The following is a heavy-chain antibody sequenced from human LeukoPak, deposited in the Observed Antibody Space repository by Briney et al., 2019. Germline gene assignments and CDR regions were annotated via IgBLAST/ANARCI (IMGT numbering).Heavy chain of an antibody. CDR1: GFTFSSYG. Sequence: GGSLRLSCAASGFTFSSYGMSWVRQAPGKGLEWVSIISGSGGTTYYADYVKGRFTISRDNSKKTLYLQMNSLRAEDTAIYYCAKFPSTVPTNYFDYWGQGTLVTVSS. V-gene: IGHV3-23*01. D-gene: IGHD2-2*01. CDR3: AKFPSTVPTNYFDY. J-gene: IGHJ4*02. CDR2: ISGSGGTT.